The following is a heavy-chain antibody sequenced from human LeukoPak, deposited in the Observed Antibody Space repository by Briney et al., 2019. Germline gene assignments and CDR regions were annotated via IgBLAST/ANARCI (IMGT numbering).Heavy chain of an antibody. CDR3: AKDGGGSLEWLPPMDV. V-gene: IGHV3-23*01. J-gene: IGHJ6*02. CDR1: GFTFSSYA. CDR2: ISGSGGST. Sequence: PGGSLRLSCAASGFTFSSYAMSWVRQAPGKGLEWVSAISGSGGSTYYADSVKGRFTISRDNSKSTLYLQMNSLRAEDTAVYYCAKDGGGSLEWLPPMDVWGQGTTVTVSS. D-gene: IGHD3-3*01.